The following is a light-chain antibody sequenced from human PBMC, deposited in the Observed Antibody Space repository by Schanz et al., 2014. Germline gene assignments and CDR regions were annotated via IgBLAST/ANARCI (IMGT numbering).Light chain of an antibody. CDR3: QQYGSSPYT. CDR1: QSVSSSY. CDR2: GAS. Sequence: EIVLTQSPGTLSLSPGERATLSCRASQSVSSSYLAWYQQKPGQAPRLLIYGASSEATGIPDRFSGSGSGTAFTLTISRLEPEDFAVYYCQQYGSSPYTFGQGTKREIK. V-gene: IGKV3-20*01. J-gene: IGKJ2*01.